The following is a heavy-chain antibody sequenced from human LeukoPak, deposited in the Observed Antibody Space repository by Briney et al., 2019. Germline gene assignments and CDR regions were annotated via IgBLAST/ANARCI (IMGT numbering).Heavy chain of an antibody. J-gene: IGHJ4*02. CDR2: INHSGST. CDR3: ARRRRWWQQLTPTPSPFDY. Sequence: SETLSLTCAVCGGSFSGYYWSWIRQPPGKGLEWIGEINHSGSTNYNPSLKSRVTISVDTSKNQFSLKLSSVTAADTAVYYCARRRRWWQQLTPTPSPFDYWGQGTLVTVSS. V-gene: IGHV4-34*01. D-gene: IGHD6-13*01. CDR1: GGSFSGYY.